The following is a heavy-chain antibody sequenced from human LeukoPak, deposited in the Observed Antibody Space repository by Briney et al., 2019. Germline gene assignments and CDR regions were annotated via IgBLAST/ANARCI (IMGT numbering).Heavy chain of an antibody. V-gene: IGHV4-34*08. CDR1: GFTFSDYY. D-gene: IGHD1-14*01. CDR3: AINFH. J-gene: IGHJ4*02. CDR2: INHSGST. Sequence: PGGSLRLSCAASGFTFSDYYMSWIRQPPGKGLEWIGEINHSGSTNYNPSLKSRVTISVDTSKNQFSLKLSSVTAADTAVYYCAINFHWGQGTLVTVSS.